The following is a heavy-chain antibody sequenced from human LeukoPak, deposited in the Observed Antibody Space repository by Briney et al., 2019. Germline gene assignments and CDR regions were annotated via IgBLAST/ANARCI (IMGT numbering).Heavy chain of an antibody. D-gene: IGHD1-26*01. CDR2: IKSKTDGGTT. Sequence: GGSLRLSCSASGFTFTNAWMSWVRQAPGKGLEWVGRIKSKTDGGTTDYAAPVKGRFSVSRDDSKNTLYLQMNSLKSEDTAVYYCQGGRFWGQGTLVTVSS. CDR1: GFTFTNAW. J-gene: IGHJ4*02. CDR3: QGGRF. V-gene: IGHV3-15*01.